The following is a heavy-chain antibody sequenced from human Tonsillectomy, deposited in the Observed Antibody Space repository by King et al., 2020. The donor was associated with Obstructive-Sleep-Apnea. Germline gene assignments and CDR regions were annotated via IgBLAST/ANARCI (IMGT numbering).Heavy chain of an antibody. CDR2: IIPIFGTA. D-gene: IGHD2-2*01. J-gene: IGHJ5*02. Sequence: QLVQSGAEVKKPGSSVKVSCKASGGTFSSYAISWVRQAPGQGLEWMGGIIPIFGTANYAQKFQGRVTLTAAESTSTAYMELSSLRSEDTAVYYCARVLGYCSSCWFDPWGQGTLVTVSS. CDR1: GGTFSSYA. V-gene: IGHV1-69*01. CDR3: ARVLGYCSSCWFDP.